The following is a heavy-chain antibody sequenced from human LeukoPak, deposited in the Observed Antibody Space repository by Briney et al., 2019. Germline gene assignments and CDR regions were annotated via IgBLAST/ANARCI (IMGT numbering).Heavy chain of an antibody. Sequence: PGGSLRLSCAASGFTFSSYSMNWVRQAPGKGLEWGSSISSSSSYIYYADSVKGRFTISRDNAKNSLYLQMNSLRAEDTAVYYCARGTALCYYDSSGYSNFDYWGQGSLVTVSS. J-gene: IGHJ4*02. CDR3: ARGTALCYYDSSGYSNFDY. V-gene: IGHV3-21*01. CDR1: GFTFSSYS. D-gene: IGHD3-22*01. CDR2: ISSSSSYI.